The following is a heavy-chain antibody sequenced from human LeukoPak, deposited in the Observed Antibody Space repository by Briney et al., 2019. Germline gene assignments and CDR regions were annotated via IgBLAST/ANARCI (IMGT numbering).Heavy chain of an antibody. J-gene: IGHJ4*02. Sequence: GGSLRLSCAASGFTFSSYAMHWVRQAPGKGLEWAANIKQDGSDKYYVDSVKGRFTISRDNAKNSLYLQMNSLRAEDTAVYYCARGLSRGFDNWGQGTLVTVSS. CDR2: IKQDGSDK. CDR1: GFTFSSYA. V-gene: IGHV3-7*01. CDR3: ARGLSRGFDN.